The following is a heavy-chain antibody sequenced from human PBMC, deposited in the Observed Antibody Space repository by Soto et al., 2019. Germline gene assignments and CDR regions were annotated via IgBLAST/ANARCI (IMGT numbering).Heavy chain of an antibody. V-gene: IGHV4-59*08. CDR2: IYYSGST. Sequence: PSETLSLTCTVSGGSISSYYWSWIRQPPGKGLEWIGYIYYSGSTNYNPSLKSRVTISVDTSKNQFSLKLSSATAADTAVHYRARLVVPAANYYYYMDVGGKGTRVTASS. J-gene: IGHJ6*03. CDR1: GGSISSYY. D-gene: IGHD2-2*01. CDR3: ARLVVPAANYYYYMDV.